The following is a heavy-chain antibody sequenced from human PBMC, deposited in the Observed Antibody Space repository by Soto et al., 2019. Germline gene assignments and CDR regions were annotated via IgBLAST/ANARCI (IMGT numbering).Heavy chain of an antibody. CDR2: IYYSGST. J-gene: IGHJ6*02. CDR3: ARVDYGGNSAEGKYYYYDMDV. V-gene: IGHV4-59*01. Sequence: SETLSLTCTVSGGSISSYYWSWIRQPPGKGLEWIGYIYYSGSTNYNPSLKSRVTISVDTSKNQFSLKLSSVTAADTAVYYCARVDYGGNSAEGKYYYYDMDVWGQGTTVTVSS. CDR1: GGSISSYY. D-gene: IGHD4-17*01.